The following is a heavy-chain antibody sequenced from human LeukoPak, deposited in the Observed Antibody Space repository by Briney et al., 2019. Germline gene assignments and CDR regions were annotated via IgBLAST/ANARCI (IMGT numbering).Heavy chain of an antibody. Sequence: GGTPRLSCAASGFTVSSNYMSWVRQAPGKGLEWVSVIYSGGSTYYADSVKGRFTISRDNSKNTLYLQMNSLRAEDTAVYYCAKEGGYYDSSGYKWSNFDYWGQGTLVTVSS. J-gene: IGHJ4*02. CDR1: GFTVSSNY. D-gene: IGHD3-22*01. CDR3: AKEGGYYDSSGYKWSNFDY. V-gene: IGHV3-53*01. CDR2: IYSGGST.